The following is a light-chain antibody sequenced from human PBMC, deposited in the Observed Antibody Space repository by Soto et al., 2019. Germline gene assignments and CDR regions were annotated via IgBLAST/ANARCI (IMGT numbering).Light chain of an antibody. V-gene: IGKV2-30*01. CDR3: LQGSHWPWT. CDR1: QSLVSSDGNTY. CDR2: KVS. Sequence: DVLMTQSPLSLPVTLGQPASISCRSSQSLVSSDGNTYLNWYQQRPGQSPRRLIYKVSNRDSGVPDRFSGSGSGTDFTLKISRVEAEDVGAYYCLQGSHWPWTFGQGTKVEI. J-gene: IGKJ1*01.